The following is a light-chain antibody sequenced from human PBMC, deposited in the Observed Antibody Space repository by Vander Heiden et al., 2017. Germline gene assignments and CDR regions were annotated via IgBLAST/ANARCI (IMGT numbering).Light chain of an antibody. Sequence: DIQMTQSPSTLSASVGDRVTITCRASQSINSWLAWYQQKPGTAPKLLIYKASSLESGVPSRFSGSGSGTEFTLTISSLQPDDFATYYCQQYSSYSYTVGQGTKVEIK. V-gene: IGKV1-5*03. J-gene: IGKJ2*01. CDR1: QSINSW. CDR2: KAS. CDR3: QQYSSYSYT.